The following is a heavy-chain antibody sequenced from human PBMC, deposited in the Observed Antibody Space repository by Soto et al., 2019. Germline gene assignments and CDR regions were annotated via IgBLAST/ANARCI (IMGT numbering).Heavy chain of an antibody. CDR1: GGSISSRGYY. V-gene: IGHV4-39*01. J-gene: IGHJ5*02. CDR2: SYYSGST. Sequence: QLQLQESGPGLVKPSETLSLTCTVSGGSISSRGYYWGWIRQPPGKGLEWIGTSYYSGSTYYNPSLKSRVTTSVDTSKNQFSLKLSSVTAADTAVYYCATSNWFDPWGQGTLVTVSS. CDR3: ATSNWFDP.